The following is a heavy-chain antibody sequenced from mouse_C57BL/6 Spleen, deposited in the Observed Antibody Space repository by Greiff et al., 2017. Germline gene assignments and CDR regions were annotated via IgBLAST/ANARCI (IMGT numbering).Heavy chain of an antibody. CDR2: IDPSDSET. CDR1: GYTFTSYW. D-gene: IGHD1-1*01. J-gene: IGHJ1*03. Sequence: VQLQQPGAELVRPGSSVKLSCKASGYTFTSYWMHWVKQRPIQGLEWIGNIDPSDSETHSNQKFKDKATLTVDKSSSTAYMQLSRLTSEDSAVYYCARSYGSSYWYFDVWGTGTTVTVSS. V-gene: IGHV1-52*01. CDR3: ARSYGSSYWYFDV.